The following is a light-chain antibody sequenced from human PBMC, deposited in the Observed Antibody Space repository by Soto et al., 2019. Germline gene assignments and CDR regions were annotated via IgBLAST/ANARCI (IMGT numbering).Light chain of an antibody. V-gene: IGKV3-11*01. J-gene: IGKJ2*01. CDR1: QSVSSY. CDR2: DAS. Sequence: EIVLTQSPATLSLSPGERATLSCRASQSVSSYLAWYQQKPGQAPRLLIYDASNRATGIPARFSGSGSGTDFTLTISSIEPEDISVYCCQQRKKWPTGYTFGQGTKLEIK. CDR3: QQRKKWPTGYT.